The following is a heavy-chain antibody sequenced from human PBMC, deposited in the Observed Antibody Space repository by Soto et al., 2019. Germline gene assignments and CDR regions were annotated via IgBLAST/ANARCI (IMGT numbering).Heavy chain of an antibody. D-gene: IGHD3-10*01. CDR2: ISYDGSNK. Sequence: QVQLVESGGGVVQPGRSLRLSCAASGFTFSSYGMHWVRQAPGKGLEWVAVISYDGSNKYYADSVKGRFTISRDNSKNTLYLQMNRLRAEDTAVYYCAKEGSTYYYGSGSYRPTFDYWGQGTLVTVSS. CDR3: AKEGSTYYYGSGSYRPTFDY. CDR1: GFTFSSYG. J-gene: IGHJ4*02. V-gene: IGHV3-30*18.